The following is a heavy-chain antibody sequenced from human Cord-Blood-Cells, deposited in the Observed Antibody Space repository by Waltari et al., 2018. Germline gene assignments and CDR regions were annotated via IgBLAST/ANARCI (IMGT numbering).Heavy chain of an antibody. Sequence: EVQLVESGGGLVQPGGSLRLSCAASGFTFSSYWLHWVRQAPGKGLVGVSRINSDGGTQSNAETGKGRVTIARDNAKNTLYLQMNSLRAEDTAVYYCARGNWYFDLWGRGTLVTVSS. CDR3: ARGNWYFDL. CDR2: INSDGGTQ. V-gene: IGHV3-74*01. CDR1: GFTFSSYW. J-gene: IGHJ2*01.